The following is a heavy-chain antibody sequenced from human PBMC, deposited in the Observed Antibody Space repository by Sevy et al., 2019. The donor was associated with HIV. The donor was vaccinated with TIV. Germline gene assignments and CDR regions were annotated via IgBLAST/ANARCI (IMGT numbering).Heavy chain of an antibody. Sequence: GGSLRLSCAVSGFTFNNAWMNWVRQAPGTGLQWVGLIKSKIDGETTDYAAPVKGRFTISRDDSKNTLYLQMNSLKIEDTAVYYCATVPGYYDRAPFDYWGPGTLVTVSS. CDR1: GFTFNNAW. J-gene: IGHJ4*02. D-gene: IGHD3-22*01. V-gene: IGHV3-15*01. CDR2: IKSKIDGETT. CDR3: ATVPGYYDRAPFDY.